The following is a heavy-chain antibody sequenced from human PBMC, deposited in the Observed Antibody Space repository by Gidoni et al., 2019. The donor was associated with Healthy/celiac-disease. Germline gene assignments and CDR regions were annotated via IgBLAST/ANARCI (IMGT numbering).Heavy chain of an antibody. D-gene: IGHD3-3*01. CDR3: ARGFYYFDY. Sequence: QVQLVESGGGVVQPGRSLRLSCAASGFTFSSYAMHWVRQAPGKGLEWVEVISYDGSNKYYADSVKGRFTISRDNSKNTLYLQMNSLRAEDKAVYYCARGFYYFDYWGQGTLVTVSS. CDR1: GFTFSSYA. J-gene: IGHJ4*02. V-gene: IGHV3-30*04. CDR2: ISYDGSNK.